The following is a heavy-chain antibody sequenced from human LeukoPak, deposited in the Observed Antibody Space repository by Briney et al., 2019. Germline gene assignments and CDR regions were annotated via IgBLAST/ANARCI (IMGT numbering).Heavy chain of an antibody. D-gene: IGHD4-17*01. Sequence: SETLSLTCTVSVGSISSYYWSWIRQPPGKGLEWIGYIYYSGSTNYNPSLKSRVTISVDTSKNQFSLKLSSVTAADTAVYYCARATTRGYYFDYWGQGTLVTVSS. CDR3: ARATTRGYYFDY. J-gene: IGHJ4*02. CDR1: VGSISSYY. V-gene: IGHV4-59*01. CDR2: IYYSGST.